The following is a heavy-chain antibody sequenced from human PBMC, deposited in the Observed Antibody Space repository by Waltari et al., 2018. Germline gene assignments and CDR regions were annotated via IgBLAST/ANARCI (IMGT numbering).Heavy chain of an antibody. CDR1: GFHFSSYL. CDR2: INSDGSLI. Sequence: EVQLVESGGGLVQLGGSLRLSCAASGFHFSSYLIDWVRQVPGKGLVWGSRINSDGSLISYADSVKGRFTISRDNAKNTLYLQTNSLRGEDTAVYYCARGLGDYWGQGTLVTVSS. D-gene: IGHD3-16*01. V-gene: IGHV3-74*01. CDR3: ARGLGDY. J-gene: IGHJ4*02.